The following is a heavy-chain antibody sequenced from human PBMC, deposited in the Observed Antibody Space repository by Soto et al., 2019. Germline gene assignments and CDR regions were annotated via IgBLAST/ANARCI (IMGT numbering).Heavy chain of an antibody. V-gene: IGHV3-48*02. CDR1: GFTFSSYS. CDR2: ISSSSSTI. D-gene: IGHD1-26*01. J-gene: IGHJ3*02. CDR3: ARASEVGVNTRAFDI. Sequence: PVVSLILYWSASGFTFSSYSMNWVRQAPGKGLEWVSYISSSSSTIYYADSVKGRFTISRDNAKNSLYLQMNSLRDEDTAVYYCARASEVGVNTRAFDIWGPGTIVPV.